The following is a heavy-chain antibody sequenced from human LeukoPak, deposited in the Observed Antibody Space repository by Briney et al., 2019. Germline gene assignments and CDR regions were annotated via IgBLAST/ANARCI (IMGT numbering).Heavy chain of an antibody. CDR3: ARHDHTDFGDPNWFDP. V-gene: IGHV4-39*01. CDR1: GGSISTTTDY. Sequence: PSETLSLTCTVSGGSISTTTDYWGWVRQPPGKGLEWIGSIDYSGNTFYNPSLRSRVTISVDTPRNQFFVRLTSVTAADTAVYYCARHDHTDFGDPNWFDPWGQGTLVTVSS. D-gene: IGHD4/OR15-4a*01. CDR2: IDYSGNT. J-gene: IGHJ5*02.